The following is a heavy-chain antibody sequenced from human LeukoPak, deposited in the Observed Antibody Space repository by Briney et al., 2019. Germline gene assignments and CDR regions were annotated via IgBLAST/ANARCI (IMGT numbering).Heavy chain of an antibody. D-gene: IGHD1-20*01. J-gene: IGHJ4*02. V-gene: IGHV3-23*01. Sequence: GGSLRLSCAASGFTFSSYAMSWVRQAPGKGLEWVSAISGSGGSTYYADSVKGRFTISRDNAKNSLYLQMNSLRAEDTAVYYCARDLPITGADYWGQGTLVTVSS. CDR1: GFTFSSYA. CDR2: ISGSGGST. CDR3: ARDLPITGADY.